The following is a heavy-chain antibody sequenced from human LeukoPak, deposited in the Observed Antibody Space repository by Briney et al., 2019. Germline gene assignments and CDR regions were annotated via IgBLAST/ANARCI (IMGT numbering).Heavy chain of an antibody. Sequence: ASVKVSCKSSGFTFIKYYMHWVRQAPGQGLAWMGWISAYNGNTNYAQKLQGRVTMTTDRSTSTAYMELRSLRSDDTAVYYCARDKGGSYFRYYYYGMDVWGQGTTVTVSS. CDR1: GFTFIKYY. CDR2: ISAYNGNT. CDR3: ARDKGGSYFRYYYYGMDV. V-gene: IGHV1-18*04. J-gene: IGHJ6*02. D-gene: IGHD1-26*01.